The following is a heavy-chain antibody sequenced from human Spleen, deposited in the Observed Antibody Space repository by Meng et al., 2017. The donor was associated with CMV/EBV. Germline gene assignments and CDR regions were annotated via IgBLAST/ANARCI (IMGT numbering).Heavy chain of an antibody. CDR1: GFTFSSYG. J-gene: IGHJ4*02. CDR3: ASGLRFGDFPLDY. D-gene: IGHD3-10*01. Sequence: GESLKISCAASGFTFSSYGMHWVRQAPGKGLEWVAVISYDGGDKYYAHSVKGRFTISRDNSKNTLYLQVNSLRDEDTAVYYCASGLRFGDFPLDYWGRGTLVTVSS. V-gene: IGHV3-30*19. CDR2: ISYDGGDK.